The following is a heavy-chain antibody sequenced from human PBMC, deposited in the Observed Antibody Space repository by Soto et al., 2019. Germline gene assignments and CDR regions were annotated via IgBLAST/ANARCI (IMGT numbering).Heavy chain of an antibody. CDR3: AREDYSSSWPPSDY. J-gene: IGHJ4*02. Sequence: ASVKVSCKASGYTFTSYGISWVRQAPGQGLEWMGWISAYNGNTNYAQKLQGSVTMTTETSTSTAYMELRSLRSDDTAVYYCAREDYSSSWPPSDYWGQGTLVTVSS. D-gene: IGHD6-13*01. CDR2: ISAYNGNT. V-gene: IGHV1-18*01. CDR1: GYTFTSYG.